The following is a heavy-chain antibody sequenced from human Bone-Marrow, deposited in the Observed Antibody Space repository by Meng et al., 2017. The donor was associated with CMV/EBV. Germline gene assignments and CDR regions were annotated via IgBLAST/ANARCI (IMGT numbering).Heavy chain of an antibody. V-gene: IGHV3-23*01. CDR2: ITTNGRNA. J-gene: IGHJ6*02. D-gene: IGHD2-2*01. CDR1: GFTFNNYV. CDR3: ARSDIVVVPAAIPPYYGMDV. Sequence: GESLKISCAASGFTFNNYVMSWVRQAPGMGLEWVSSITTNGRNAYYADSVKGRFTLSRDNSKNTLYLQMNSLRAEDTAVYYCARSDIVVVPAAIPPYYGMDVWGQGTTVTVSS.